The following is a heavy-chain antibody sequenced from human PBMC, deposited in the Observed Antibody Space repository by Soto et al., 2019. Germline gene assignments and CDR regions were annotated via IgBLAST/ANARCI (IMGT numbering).Heavy chain of an antibody. CDR2: ISAYNGNT. D-gene: IGHD1-26*01. Sequence: QVQLVQSGAEVKKPGASVKVSCKASGYTFTSYGISWVRQAPGQGLEWMGWISAYNGNTNYAQKLQGRVTMTTDTSTSTADMELRSLRSDDTAVYYCARTSLISSGATQSGYWGQGTLVTVSS. J-gene: IGHJ4*02. CDR1: GYTFTSYG. V-gene: IGHV1-18*01. CDR3: ARTSLISSGATQSGY.